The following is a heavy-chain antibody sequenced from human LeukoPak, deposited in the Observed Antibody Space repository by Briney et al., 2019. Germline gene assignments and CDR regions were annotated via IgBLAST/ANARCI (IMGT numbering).Heavy chain of an antibody. D-gene: IGHD3-22*01. CDR2: IYYSGST. J-gene: IGHJ5*02. V-gene: IGHV4-59*01. Sequence: PSETLSLTRTVSGGSISIYYWSWVRQPPGKGLEWIGYIYYSGSTNYNPSLKSRVTISVDTSKNQFSLKLSSVTAADTAVYYCARANPAYYDSSGYYWFDPWGQGTLVTVSS. CDR3: ARANPAYYDSSGYYWFDP. CDR1: GGSISIYY.